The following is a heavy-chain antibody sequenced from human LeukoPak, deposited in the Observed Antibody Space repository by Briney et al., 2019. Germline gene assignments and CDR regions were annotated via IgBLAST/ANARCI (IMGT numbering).Heavy chain of an antibody. Sequence: GGSLRLSCAASGFTFSSYGMHWVRQAPGKGLEWVAVIWYDGSNKYYADSVKGRFTISRDNSKNTLFLQMNSLRAEDTAVFYCAKRSGYTTGWFFDFWGQGTLVTVSS. D-gene: IGHD6-19*01. CDR2: IWYDGSNK. CDR3: AKRSGYTTGWFFDF. CDR1: GFTFSSYG. J-gene: IGHJ4*02. V-gene: IGHV3-33*06.